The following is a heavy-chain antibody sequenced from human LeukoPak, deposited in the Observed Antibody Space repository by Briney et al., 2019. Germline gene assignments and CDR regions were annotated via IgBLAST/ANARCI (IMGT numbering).Heavy chain of an antibody. D-gene: IGHD3-22*01. Sequence: GGSLRLSCAASGFTFSSYSMNWVRQAPGKGLEWVSAISGSGGSTYYADSVKGRFTISRDNSKNTLYLQMNSLRAEDTAVYYCAKDPDVFYDSSGYYHDYWGQGTLVTVSS. V-gene: IGHV3-23*01. CDR3: AKDPDVFYDSSGYYHDY. J-gene: IGHJ4*02. CDR1: GFTFSSYS. CDR2: ISGSGGST.